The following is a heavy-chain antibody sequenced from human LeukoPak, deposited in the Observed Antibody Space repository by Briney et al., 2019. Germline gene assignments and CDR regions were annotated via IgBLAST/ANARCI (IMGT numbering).Heavy chain of an antibody. CDR2: ISGSGGST. CDR3: AKDRPPRSGYCSSTSCPEY. J-gene: IGHJ4*02. CDR1: GFTFSSYA. D-gene: IGHD2-2*03. V-gene: IGHV3-23*01. Sequence: GGSLRLSCAASGFTFSSYAMSWVRQAPGKGLEWVSAISGSGGSTYYADSVKGRFTISRDNSKNTLYLQMNSLRAEDTAVYYCAKDRPPRSGYCSSTSCPEYWGQGTLVTVPS.